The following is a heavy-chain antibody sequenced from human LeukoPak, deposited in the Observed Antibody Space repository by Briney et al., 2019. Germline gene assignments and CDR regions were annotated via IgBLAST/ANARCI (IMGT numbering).Heavy chain of an antibody. J-gene: IGHJ1*01. CDR1: GGSISSGGYY. Sequence: KSSETLSLTCAVSGGSISSGGYYWSWIRQPPGKGLEWIGYIFYSGSTNYNPSLKSRVTISVDTSKNQFSLKLSSVTAADTAVYYCARLKYYFDRSGYRAEYFQQWGQGTLVTASS. CDR3: ARLKYYFDRSGYRAEYFQQ. D-gene: IGHD3-22*01. CDR2: IFYSGST. V-gene: IGHV4-61*08.